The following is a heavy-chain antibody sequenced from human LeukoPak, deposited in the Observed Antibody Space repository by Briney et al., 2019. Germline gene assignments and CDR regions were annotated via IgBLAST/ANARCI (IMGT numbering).Heavy chain of an antibody. CDR2: ISSSGSAI. Sequence: PGGSLRLSCAASGFTFSDYYMNSIRQAPGKGLEWISYISSSGSAIYYADSVKGRFTISRDNAKNSLYLQVNSLRAEDTAVYYCARVDSSNWYDLDYWGQGTLVTVSS. CDR1: GFTFSDYY. V-gene: IGHV3-11*04. D-gene: IGHD6-13*01. CDR3: ARVDSSNWYDLDY. J-gene: IGHJ4*02.